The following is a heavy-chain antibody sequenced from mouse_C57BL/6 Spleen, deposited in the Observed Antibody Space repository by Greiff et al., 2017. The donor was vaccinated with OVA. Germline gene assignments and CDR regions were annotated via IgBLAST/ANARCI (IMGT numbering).Heavy chain of an antibody. V-gene: IGHV1-72*01. CDR1: GYTFTSYW. J-gene: IGHJ3*01. D-gene: IGHD2-4*01. CDR3: ARDMDDYHAFAY. Sequence: QVQLQQPGAELVKPGASVKLSCKASGYTFTSYWMHWVKQRPGRGLEWIGRIDPNSGGTKYNEKFKSKATLTVDKPSSTAYMQLSSRKAEDSEVYDCARDMDDYHAFAYWGQGTLVTVSA. CDR2: IDPNSGGT.